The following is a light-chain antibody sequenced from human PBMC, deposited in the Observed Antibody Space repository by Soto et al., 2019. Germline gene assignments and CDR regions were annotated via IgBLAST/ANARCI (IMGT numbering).Light chain of an antibody. CDR1: QSVSSSY. CDR2: GAS. Sequence: EIVLKQSPGTLSLSTGERATLSCRASQSVSSSYLAWYQQKPGQAPRLLIYGASSRATGIPDRFSGSGSGTDFTLTISRLEPEDFAVYYCQQYGSSPPKLTFGGGTKVDIK. J-gene: IGKJ4*01. CDR3: QQYGSSPPKLT. V-gene: IGKV3-20*01.